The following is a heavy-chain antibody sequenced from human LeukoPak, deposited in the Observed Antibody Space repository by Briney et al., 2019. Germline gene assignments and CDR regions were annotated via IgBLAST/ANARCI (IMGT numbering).Heavy chain of an antibody. CDR3: AKAYTIFGEVIFQYLYMDV. J-gene: IGHJ6*03. V-gene: IGHV3-30*18. CDR2: ISYDGTNK. CDR1: GFTFRLYG. Sequence: GGSLRLSCVVSGFTFRLYGMHWVRQTPGKGLEWVAGISYDGTNKYYADSVKGRFTISRDNFKNTLYLQMNSLRAEDTAVYYCAKAYTIFGEVIFQYLYMDVWGEGTTVTVSS. D-gene: IGHD3-3*01.